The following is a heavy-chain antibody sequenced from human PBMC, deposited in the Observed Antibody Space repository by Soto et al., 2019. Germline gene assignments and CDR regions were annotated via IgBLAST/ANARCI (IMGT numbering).Heavy chain of an antibody. J-gene: IGHJ4*02. CDR3: AKARPGVGAMGGTFDY. CDR2: ISYDGSNK. D-gene: IGHD1-26*01. Sequence: QVQLVESGGGVVQPGRSLRLSCAASGFTFSSYGMHWVRQAPGKGLEWVAVISYDGSNKYYADSVKGRFTISRDNSKNTLYLQMNSLRAEDTAVYYCAKARPGVGAMGGTFDYWGQGTLVTVSS. CDR1: GFTFSSYG. V-gene: IGHV3-30*18.